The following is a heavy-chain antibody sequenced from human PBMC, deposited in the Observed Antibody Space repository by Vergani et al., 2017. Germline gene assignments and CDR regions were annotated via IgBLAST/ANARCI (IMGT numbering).Heavy chain of an antibody. V-gene: IGHV4-39*07. J-gene: IGHJ3*02. Sequence: QLQLQESGPGLVKPSETLSLTCTVSGGSISSSSYYWGWIRQPPGKGLEWIGSIYYSGSTYYNPSLKSRVTISVDTSKNQFSLKLSSVTAADTAVYYCASHRDILTGQGAFDIWGQGTMVTVSS. CDR3: ASHRDILTGQGAFDI. CDR2: IYYSGST. D-gene: IGHD3-9*01. CDR1: GGSISSSSYY.